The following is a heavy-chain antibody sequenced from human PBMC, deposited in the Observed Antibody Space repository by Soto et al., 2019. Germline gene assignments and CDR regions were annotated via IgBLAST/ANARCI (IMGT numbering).Heavy chain of an antibody. CDR1: GYPISSGYY. CDR2: IHHSGST. V-gene: IGHV4-38-2*01. D-gene: IGHD5-12*01. Sequence: SETLSLTCAVSGYPISSGYYWGWIRQPPGKGLEWIGIIHHSGSTYYNPSLRSRITISVDTSKNQFSLKMPSVTAADTAVYYRARSSGYVPGGYWGQGILVTVSS. CDR3: ARSSGYVPGGY. J-gene: IGHJ4*02.